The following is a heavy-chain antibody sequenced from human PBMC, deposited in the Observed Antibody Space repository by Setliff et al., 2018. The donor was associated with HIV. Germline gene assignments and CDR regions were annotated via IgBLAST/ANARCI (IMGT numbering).Heavy chain of an antibody. CDR1: GGSISSHY. Sequence: SETLSLTCTVSGGSISSHYWSWIRQPPGKGLEWIGSLYYSGSTDYSPSLKSRVSISVYTSKNQLSLKLNSLTAADTAVYYCARDPGGLYCRSTTCQGGCFDPWGQGTLVTVSS. CDR3: ARDPGGLYCRSTTCQGGCFDP. CDR2: LYYSGST. V-gene: IGHV4-59*11. D-gene: IGHD2-2*01. J-gene: IGHJ5*02.